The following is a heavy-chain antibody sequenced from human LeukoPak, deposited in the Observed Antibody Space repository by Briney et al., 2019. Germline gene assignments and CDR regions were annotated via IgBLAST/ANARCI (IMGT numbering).Heavy chain of an antibody. V-gene: IGHV4-59*01. J-gene: IGHJ4*02. CDR3: ARGVAAAGTGFDY. D-gene: IGHD6-13*01. CDR1: GGSISSYY. Sequence: KPSETLSLTWPVTGGSISSYYWSWIRQPPGKGLEWIGYIYYSGSTNYNPSLKSRVTISVDTSNNQFSLKLSSVTAADTAVYYCARGVAAAGTGFDYWGQGTLVTVSS. CDR2: IYYSGST.